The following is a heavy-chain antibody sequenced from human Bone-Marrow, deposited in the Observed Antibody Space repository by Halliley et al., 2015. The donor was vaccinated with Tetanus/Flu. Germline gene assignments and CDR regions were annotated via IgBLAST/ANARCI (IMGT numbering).Heavy chain of an antibody. CDR3: ARGVSGDGTLDY. V-gene: IGHV4-38-2*02. J-gene: IGHJ4*02. D-gene: IGHD2-8*01. Sequence: TLSLTCSVSGGSISIGYFWGWIRRPPGLGLEWIGSIDHSGGAYYNPSLKSRVTISVDTSKNRFSLKLSSVTAADTAVYYCARGVSGDGTLDYWGQGTPVTVSS. CDR2: IDHSGGA. CDR1: GGSISIGYF.